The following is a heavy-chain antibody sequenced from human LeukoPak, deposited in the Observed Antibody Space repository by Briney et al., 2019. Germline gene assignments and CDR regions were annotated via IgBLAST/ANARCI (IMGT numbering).Heavy chain of an antibody. D-gene: IGHD2-21*01. V-gene: IGHV4-59*01. J-gene: IGHJ4*02. CDR3: ARGVVIAPQTFDY. Sequence: SETLSLTCTVSGGSISTYYWSWIRQPPGKGLEWIGYIYYSGSTNYNPSLKSRVTISVDTSKNQFSLKLSSVTAADTAVYYCARGVVIAPQTFDYWGQGTLVTVSS. CDR1: GGSISTYY. CDR2: IYYSGST.